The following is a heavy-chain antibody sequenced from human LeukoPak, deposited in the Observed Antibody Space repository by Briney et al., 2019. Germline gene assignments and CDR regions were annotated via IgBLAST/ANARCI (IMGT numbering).Heavy chain of an antibody. CDR2: ISYDGSNK. CDR1: GFTFSSYG. V-gene: IGHV3-30*03. D-gene: IGHD5-18*01. CDR3: APQRGFRLLDRYFES. J-gene: IGHJ4*02. Sequence: PGGSLRLSCAASGFTFSSYGMHWVRQAPGKGLEWVAVISYDGSNKYYADSVKGRFTISRDNSKNTLYLQMNSLRAEDTAVYYCAPQRGFRLLDRYFESWGQGTLVTVSS.